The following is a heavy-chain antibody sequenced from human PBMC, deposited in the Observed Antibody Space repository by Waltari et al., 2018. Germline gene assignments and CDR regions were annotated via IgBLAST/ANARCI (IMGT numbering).Heavy chain of an antibody. CDR1: GFPFSSYA. CDR3: AKATLTFGGVIASNDY. CDR2: ISGSGGST. Sequence: EVQLLESGGGLVQPGGSLRLSCAASGFPFSSYAMSWVRQAPGKGLVWVSAISGSGGSTYYADSVKGRFTISRDNSKNTLYLQMNSLRAEDTAVYYCAKATLTFGGVIASNDYWGQGTLVTVSS. V-gene: IGHV3-23*01. D-gene: IGHD3-16*02. J-gene: IGHJ4*02.